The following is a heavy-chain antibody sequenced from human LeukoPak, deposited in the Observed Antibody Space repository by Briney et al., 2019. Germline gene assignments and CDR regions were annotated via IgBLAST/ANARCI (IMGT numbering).Heavy chain of an antibody. V-gene: IGHV6-1*01. CDR3: ARGDRYYYYYGMDV. Sequence: SQTLSLTWAISGDSVPSNSAAWNWIRQSPSRGLEWLGRTYYRSKWYNDYAVSVKSRITINPDTSKNQFSLQLNSVTPEDTAVYYCARGDRYYYYYGMDVWGQGTTVTVSS. J-gene: IGHJ6*02. CDR1: GDSVPSNSAA. CDR2: TYYRSKWYN.